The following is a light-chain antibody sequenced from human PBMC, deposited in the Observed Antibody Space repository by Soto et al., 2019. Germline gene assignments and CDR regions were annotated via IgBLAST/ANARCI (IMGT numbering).Light chain of an antibody. CDR2: AAS. J-gene: IGKJ5*01. CDR3: QQLNSYPIT. V-gene: IGKV1-9*01. Sequence: IQLTQSPSSLSASVGDRVTITCRASQGISTYLAWYQQKPGKAPKLLIFAASTLHSGVPSRFSGSGSGTDFTLTISSLQPEDFAIYYCQQLNSYPITFGQGTQLEIK. CDR1: QGISTY.